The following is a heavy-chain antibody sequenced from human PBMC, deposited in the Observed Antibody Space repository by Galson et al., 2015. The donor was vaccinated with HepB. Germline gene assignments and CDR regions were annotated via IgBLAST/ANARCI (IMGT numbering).Heavy chain of an antibody. V-gene: IGHV4-34*01. J-gene: IGHJ4*02. CDR1: GGSFSGYY. CDR2: INHSGST. D-gene: IGHD5-18*01. Sequence: LSLTCAVYGGSFSGYYWSWIRQPPGKGLEWIGEINHSGSTNYNPSLKSRVTMSVDTSKNQFSLKLSSVTAADTAVYYCARDRGYSYGLFYYWGQGTLVTVSS. CDR3: ARDRGYSYGLFYY.